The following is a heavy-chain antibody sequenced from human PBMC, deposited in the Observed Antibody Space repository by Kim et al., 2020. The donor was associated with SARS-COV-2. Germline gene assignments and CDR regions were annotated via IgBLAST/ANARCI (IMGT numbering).Heavy chain of an antibody. CDR2: ITSTGSSQ. CDR1: GFTFSAYW. J-gene: IGHJ2*01. D-gene: IGHD3-16*01. CDR3: ARVWGGPDHDWYFDL. Sequence: GGSLRLSCAASGFTFSAYWMHWVRQAPGKGLVWVSRITSTGSSQSYADSVKGRFTSSRDNAKNTLYLQMNSLRAEGTAVYYCARVWGGPDHDWYFDLWGRGTLVTVS. V-gene: IGHV3-74*01.